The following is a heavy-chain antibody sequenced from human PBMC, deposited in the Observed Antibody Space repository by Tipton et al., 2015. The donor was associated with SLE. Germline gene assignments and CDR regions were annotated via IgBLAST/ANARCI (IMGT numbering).Heavy chain of an antibody. CDR3: AREHYYGSVTDDY. Sequence: TLSLTCSVSGAFVSGIYWGRIRQPPGKGLEWIGTIYPSGGTNYNPSLKSRVTISLDTSQNQFSLKLSSVTATDTAMYYCAREHYYGSVTDDYWGQGTLVTVSS. J-gene: IGHJ4*02. CDR1: GAFVSGIY. V-gene: IGHV4-4*08. CDR2: IYPSGGT. D-gene: IGHD3-10*01.